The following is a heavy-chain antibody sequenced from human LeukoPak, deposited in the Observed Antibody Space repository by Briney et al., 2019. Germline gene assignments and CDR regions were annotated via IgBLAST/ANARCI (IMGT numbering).Heavy chain of an antibody. CDR2: INSSGGST. D-gene: IGHD2-15*01. CDR3: ARFLDCSGSDY. V-gene: IGHV1-46*01. CDR1: GYTFTSYY. Sequence: GASVKVSCKASGYTFTSYYMHWLRQAPGQRLEWVGIINSSGGSTSYAQKFQGRVTMTRDTSTSTVYMELSSLRSEDTAMYYCARFLDCSGSDYWGQGTMVTVCS. J-gene: IGHJ4*02.